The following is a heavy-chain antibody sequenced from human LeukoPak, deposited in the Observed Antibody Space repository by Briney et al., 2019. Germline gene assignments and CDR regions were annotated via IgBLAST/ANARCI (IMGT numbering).Heavy chain of an antibody. CDR1: GGTLSSYA. CDR2: IIPIFGTA. V-gene: IGHV1-69*13. Sequence: ASVKVSCKASGGTLSSYAISWVPQAPGQGLEWTGGIIPIFGTANYAQKLQGRVTITADESTSTAYMELSSLRSEDTAVYYCARGVQGWNFDYWGQGTLVTVSS. CDR3: ARGVQGWNFDY. J-gene: IGHJ4*02. D-gene: IGHD6-19*01.